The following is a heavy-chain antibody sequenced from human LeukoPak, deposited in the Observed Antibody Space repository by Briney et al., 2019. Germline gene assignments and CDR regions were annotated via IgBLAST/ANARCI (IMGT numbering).Heavy chain of an antibody. CDR3: ARDSVNTAMVTGWYFDY. Sequence: SVKVSCKASGGTFSSYAISWVRQAPGQGLEWMGRIIPIFGTANYAQKFQGRVTITADKSTSTAYMELSSLRSEDTAVYYCARDSVNTAMVTGWYFDYWGQGTLVTVSS. V-gene: IGHV1-69*06. D-gene: IGHD5-18*01. CDR2: IIPIFGTA. CDR1: GGTFSSYA. J-gene: IGHJ4*02.